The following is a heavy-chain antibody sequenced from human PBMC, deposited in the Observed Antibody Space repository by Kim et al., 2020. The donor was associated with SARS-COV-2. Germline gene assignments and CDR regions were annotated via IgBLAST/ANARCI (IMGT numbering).Heavy chain of an antibody. D-gene: IGHD3-3*01. CDR3: ARASGPGNAFDI. Sequence: SETLSLTCTVSGGSISSYYWSWIRQPPGKGLEWIGYIYYSGSTNYNPSLKSRVTISVDTSKNQFSLKLSSVTAADTAVYYCARASGPGNAFDIWGQGTMVTVSS. CDR2: IYYSGST. CDR1: GGSISSYY. V-gene: IGHV4-59*01. J-gene: IGHJ3*02.